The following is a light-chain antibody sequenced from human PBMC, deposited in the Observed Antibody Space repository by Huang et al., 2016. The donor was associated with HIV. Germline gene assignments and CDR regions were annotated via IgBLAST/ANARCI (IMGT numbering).Light chain of an antibody. CDR2: AAS. CDR3: QQYHSTPYT. V-gene: IGKV1-NL1*01. Sequence: DIQMTQSPSSLSASVRNRVTITCRASQAIAKSLAWYQQKPGKAPKLLLYAASRVESGVPSRFSGSGSGTDYTLTIRSLQPEDFATYYCQQYHSTPYTFGQGTKLEIK. J-gene: IGKJ2*01. CDR1: QAIAKS.